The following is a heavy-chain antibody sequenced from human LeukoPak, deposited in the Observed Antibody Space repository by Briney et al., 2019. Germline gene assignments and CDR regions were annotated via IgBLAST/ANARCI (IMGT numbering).Heavy chain of an antibody. CDR3: ARDLTPRRYYYDSSGYYCDAFDI. CDR1: GFTFSDYY. J-gene: IGHJ3*02. V-gene: IGHV3-11*01. Sequence: GGSLRLSCAASGFTFSDYYMSWIRQAPGKGLEWVSYISSSGSTIYYADSVKGRFTISRDNAKNSLYLQMNSLRAEDTAVYYCARDLTPRRYYYDSSGYYCDAFDIWGQGTMVTVSS. CDR2: ISSSGSTI. D-gene: IGHD3-22*01.